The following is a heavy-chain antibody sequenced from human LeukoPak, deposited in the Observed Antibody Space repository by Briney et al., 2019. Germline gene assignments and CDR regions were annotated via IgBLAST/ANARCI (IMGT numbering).Heavy chain of an antibody. CDR1: GFSISNYN. J-gene: IGHJ4*02. CDR2: ISITSNTI. D-gene: IGHD6-13*01. CDR3: ARVRKYSSSWYLDY. V-gene: IGHV3-48*01. Sequence: PGGSLRLSCAASGFSISNYNMNWVRQAPGKGLEWISYISITSNTIYYADSVRGRFTISRDNSKNTLYLQMNSLRAEDTAVYYCARVRKYSSSWYLDYWGQGTLVTVSS.